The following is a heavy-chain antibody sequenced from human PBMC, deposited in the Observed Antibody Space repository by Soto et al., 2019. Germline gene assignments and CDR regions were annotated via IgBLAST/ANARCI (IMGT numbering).Heavy chain of an antibody. V-gene: IGHV3-30-3*01. CDR2: ISFDGNNK. CDR1: GFTFSNSA. D-gene: IGHD6-19*01. J-gene: IGHJ4*02. Sequence: GGSLRLSCAASGFTFSNSAMHWVRQAPGKGLEWVAVISFDGNNKYYVDSVKGRFTISRDNSKNTLYLQMNSLRAEDTAVYYCETDSVLAGIGEVDHWGQGTLVTVSS. CDR3: ETDSVLAGIGEVDH.